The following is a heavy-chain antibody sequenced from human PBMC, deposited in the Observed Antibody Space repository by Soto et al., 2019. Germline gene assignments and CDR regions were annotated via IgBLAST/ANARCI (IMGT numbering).Heavy chain of an antibody. CDR2: ISSSGSTI. D-gene: IGHD2-21*02. V-gene: IGHV3-48*03. J-gene: IGHJ4*02. CDR1: GFTFSSYE. Sequence: GGSLRLSCAASGFTFSSYEMNWVRQAPGNGLGWVSYISSSGSTIYYADSVKGRFTISRDNAKNSLYLQMNSLRAEDTAVYYCASYCGGDCYSPYYFDYWGQGTLVTVSS. CDR3: ASYCGGDCYSPYYFDY.